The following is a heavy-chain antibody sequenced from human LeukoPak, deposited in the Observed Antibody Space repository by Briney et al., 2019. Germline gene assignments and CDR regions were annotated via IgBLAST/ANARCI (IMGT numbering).Heavy chain of an antibody. Sequence: GASVKVSCKASGFTFSGYSMHWVRQRQAPGQGLEWMGWITLNSGDTNYEQRFQGRVTLTRDTSINTVYMEMNTLTSDDTAVYYCARDRGSTWWGGSDYWGQGTLVTVSS. CDR1: GFTFSGYS. J-gene: IGHJ4*02. D-gene: IGHD6-13*01. CDR3: ARDRGSTWWGGSDY. CDR2: ITLNSGDT. V-gene: IGHV1-2*02.